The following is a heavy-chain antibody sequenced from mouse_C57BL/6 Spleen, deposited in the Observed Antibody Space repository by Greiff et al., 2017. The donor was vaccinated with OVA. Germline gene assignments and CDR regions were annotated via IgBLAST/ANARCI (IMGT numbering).Heavy chain of an antibody. CDR2: IDPTSGGT. CDR3: ARDGDAMDY. Sequence: QVQLQQPGAELVKPGASVKLSCKASGYTFTSYWMHWVKQRPGRGLEWIGRIDPTSGGTQYNEKFKSKATLTVDKPSSTAYMQLSSLTSEDSAVYYCARDGDAMDYWGQGTSVTVSS. J-gene: IGHJ4*01. D-gene: IGHD2-3*01. CDR1: GYTFTSYW. V-gene: IGHV1-72*01.